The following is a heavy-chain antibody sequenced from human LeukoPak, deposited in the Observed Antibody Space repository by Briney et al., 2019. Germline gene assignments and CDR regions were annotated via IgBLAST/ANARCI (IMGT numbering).Heavy chain of an antibody. Sequence: PGGSLRLSCAASGFTFSSYGMHWVRPAPGKGLERVAVIWYDGSNKYYADSVKGRLTISRDNSKNTLYLQMNSLRAEDTAVYYCARDGKAYCGGDCYSSFDYWGQGTLVTVSS. V-gene: IGHV3-33*01. CDR2: IWYDGSNK. CDR3: ARDGKAYCGGDCYSSFDY. J-gene: IGHJ4*02. D-gene: IGHD2-21*02. CDR1: GFTFSSYG.